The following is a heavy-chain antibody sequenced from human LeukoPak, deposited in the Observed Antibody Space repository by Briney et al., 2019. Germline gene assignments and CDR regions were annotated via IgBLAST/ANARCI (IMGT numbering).Heavy chain of an antibody. V-gene: IGHV3-30*03. CDR2: MSYDGSDK. J-gene: IGHJ4*02. CDR1: GFTFSNYA. CDR3: ARSTSSEYDIYHFDY. D-gene: IGHD3-9*01. Sequence: PGESLRLSCAASGFTFSNYAMHWVRQAPGKGLEWVAFMSYDGSDKYYADSVKARFTISRDNTKNTLYLQMNSLRAEDTAVYYCARSTSSEYDIYHFDYWGQGTLVTVSS.